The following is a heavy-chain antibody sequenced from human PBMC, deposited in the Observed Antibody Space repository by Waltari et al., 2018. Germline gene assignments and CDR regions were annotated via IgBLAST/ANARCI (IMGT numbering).Heavy chain of an antibody. Sequence: QVQLQESGPGLVKPSETLSLTCTVSGGSIRSYYGSWNRQPPGKGLEWIGYIYYSGSTNYNPSLKSRVTISVDTSKNQFSLKLSSVTAADTAVYYCAAQGSYRVGYDAFDIWGQGTMVTVSS. J-gene: IGHJ3*02. CDR3: AAQGSYRVGYDAFDI. D-gene: IGHD1-26*01. CDR1: GGSIRSYY. CDR2: IYYSGST. V-gene: IGHV4-59*01.